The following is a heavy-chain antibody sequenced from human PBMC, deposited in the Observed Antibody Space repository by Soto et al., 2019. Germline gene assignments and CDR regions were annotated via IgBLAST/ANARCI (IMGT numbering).Heavy chain of an antibody. J-gene: IGHJ5*02. V-gene: IGHV4-39*07. D-gene: IGHD7-27*01. CDR1: GGSISSSSYY. Sequence: PSETLSLTCTVSGGSISSSSYYWGWIRQPPGKGLEWIGSIYYSASTYYSPSLKSRVTIAVDTSKNQFSLKLSSVTAADTAVYYCARVPGPWGQGTLVTVSS. CDR3: ARVPGP. CDR2: IYYSAST.